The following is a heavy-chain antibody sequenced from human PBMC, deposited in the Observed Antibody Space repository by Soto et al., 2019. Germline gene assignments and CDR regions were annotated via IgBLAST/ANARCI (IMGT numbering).Heavy chain of an antibody. Sequence: GGSLRLSCAASGFTFSSYWMSWVRQAPGKGLEWVANINQDGSEKYYVDSVKGRFTISRDNAKNSLYLQMNSLRAEDTAVYYCATHHDYGDYVPLPPRLWGQGTLVTVSS. CDR1: GFTFSSYW. D-gene: IGHD4-17*01. CDR3: ATHHDYGDYVPLPPRL. CDR2: INQDGSEK. J-gene: IGHJ4*02. V-gene: IGHV3-7*01.